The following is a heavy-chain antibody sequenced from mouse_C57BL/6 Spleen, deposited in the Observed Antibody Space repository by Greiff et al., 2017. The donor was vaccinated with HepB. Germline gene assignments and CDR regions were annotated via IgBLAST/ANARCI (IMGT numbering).Heavy chain of an antibody. CDR2: IDPSDSYT. CDR1: GYTFTSYW. J-gene: IGHJ2*01. CDR3: ARGDYDGRDY. V-gene: IGHV1-69*01. Sequence: VQLQQPGAELVMPGASVKLSCKASGYTFTSYWMHWVKQRPGQGLEWIGEIDPSDSYTNYNQKFKGKSTLTVDKSSSTAYMQLSSLTSEDSAVYYCARGDYDGRDYWGQGTTLTVSS. D-gene: IGHD2-4*01.